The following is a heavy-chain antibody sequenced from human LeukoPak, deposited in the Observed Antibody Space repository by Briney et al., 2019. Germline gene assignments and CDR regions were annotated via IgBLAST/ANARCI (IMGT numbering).Heavy chain of an antibody. CDR3: AGGAGVYYYGMDV. CDR2: ISGGGSAT. Sequence: PGGSLRLSCAASGFTFSNYGLSWVRQAPGKGPEWVSAISGGGSATYYADSVKGRFTISRDNSKNTLFLQMNTLRADDTAVYYCAGGAGVYYYGMDVWGQGTSVTVSS. CDR1: GFTFSNYG. J-gene: IGHJ6*02. V-gene: IGHV3-23*01.